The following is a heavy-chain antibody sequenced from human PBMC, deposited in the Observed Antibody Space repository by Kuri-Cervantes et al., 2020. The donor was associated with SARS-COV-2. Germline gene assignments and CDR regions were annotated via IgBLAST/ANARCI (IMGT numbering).Heavy chain of an antibody. CDR2: ISSSSSYI. CDR3: ARGSSSTYFDH. CDR1: GFTFSSYG. V-gene: IGHV3-21*01. D-gene: IGHD6-6*01. Sequence: GESLKISCAASGFTFSSYGMHWVRQAPGKGLEWVSSISSSSSYIYYADSVKGRFTISRDNAKNSLYLQMNSLRAEDTAVYYCARGSSSTYFDHWGQGTLVTVSS. J-gene: IGHJ4*02.